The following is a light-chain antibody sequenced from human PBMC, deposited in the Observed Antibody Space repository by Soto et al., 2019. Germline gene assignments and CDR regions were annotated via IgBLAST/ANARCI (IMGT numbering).Light chain of an antibody. CDR1: SSDVGGYNY. CDR2: DVS. V-gene: IGLV2-14*03. J-gene: IGLJ3*02. Sequence: QSALTQPASVSGSPGQSITISCTGTSSDVGGYNYVSWYQQHLGKAPKLMIYDVSYRPSGVSNRFSGSKSGNTASLTVSGLQAEYEADYYCNSYTTNGSGVFGGGTKVTVL. CDR3: NSYTTNGSGV.